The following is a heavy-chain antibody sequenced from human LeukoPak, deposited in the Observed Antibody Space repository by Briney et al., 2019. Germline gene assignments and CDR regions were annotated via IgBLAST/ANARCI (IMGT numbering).Heavy chain of an antibody. CDR2: IHYDATHE. Sequence: GKSLRLSCVASGFTFSMFGMHWVRQAPGKGLGWVAGIHYDATHEKYADSVTGRFTISRDNPRKTLYLQMNSLRLEDTATYYCARLGTGGIVGTLSSSRDNWFDPWGQGTLVTVSS. CDR3: ARLGTGGIVGTLSSSRDNWFDP. CDR1: GFTFSMFG. J-gene: IGHJ5*02. D-gene: IGHD3/OR15-3a*01. V-gene: IGHV3-30*03.